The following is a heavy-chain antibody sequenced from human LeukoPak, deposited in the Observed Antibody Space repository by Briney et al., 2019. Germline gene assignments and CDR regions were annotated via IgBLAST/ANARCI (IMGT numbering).Heavy chain of an antibody. V-gene: IGHV1-18*04. J-gene: IGHJ4*02. Sequence: ASVKVSCKASGYTFTGYYIHWVRQAPGQGLEWMGWISAYNGNTNYAQKLQGRVTMTTDTSTSTVYMELSSLRSEDTAVYYCARKGSSSCFDYWGQGTLVTVSS. CDR3: ARKGSSSCFDY. CDR1: GYTFTGYY. CDR2: ISAYNGNT. D-gene: IGHD6-6*01.